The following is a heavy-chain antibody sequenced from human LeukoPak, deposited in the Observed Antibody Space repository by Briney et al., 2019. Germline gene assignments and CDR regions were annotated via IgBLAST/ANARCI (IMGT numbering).Heavy chain of an antibody. V-gene: IGHV3-33*01. J-gene: IGHJ4*02. Sequence: GGSLRLSCSASGFTFSDYGMHWVRQAPGKGLEWVAVIWYNGGHKVYADSGRGRFTISRDNSNNTLFLQLDSLRAEDTAVYYCATGYCTSITCYTTPSDFASWGQGTLVTVSS. CDR1: GFTFSDYG. D-gene: IGHD2-2*02. CDR3: ATGYCTSITCYTTPSDFAS. CDR2: IWYNGGHK.